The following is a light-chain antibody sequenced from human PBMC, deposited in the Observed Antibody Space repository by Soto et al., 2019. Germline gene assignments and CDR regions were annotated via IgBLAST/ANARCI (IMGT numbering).Light chain of an antibody. CDR1: SSDVGAYNV. V-gene: IGLV2-8*01. J-gene: IGLJ1*01. Sequence: QSALTHPPSASGSPRQSVAISCTGTSSDVGAYNVVSWYQQHPGKAPKLIIFGANHRPSKVPDRFSGSKSGNAAYLTVSGLQAEDEADYFCSSYAEPTHYVFGTGTKLTVL. CDR2: GAN. CDR3: SSYAEPTHYV.